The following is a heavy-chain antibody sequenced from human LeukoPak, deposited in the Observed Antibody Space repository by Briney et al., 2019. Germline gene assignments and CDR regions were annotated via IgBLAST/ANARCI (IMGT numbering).Heavy chain of an antibody. D-gene: IGHD6-6*01. Sequence: PSETLSLTCTVSGGSISMSTYYWGWIRQPPGKGLECIGSIHFSGNSYYNPSPSLKSRVTISVDTSKNQFSLNVISVTAADTAVYYCARFTRSSSSHYYYYAMGVWGQGTTVTVSS. V-gene: IGHV4-39*01. J-gene: IGHJ6*02. CDR1: GGSISMSTYY. CDR2: IHFSGNS. CDR3: ARFTRSSSSHYYYYAMGV.